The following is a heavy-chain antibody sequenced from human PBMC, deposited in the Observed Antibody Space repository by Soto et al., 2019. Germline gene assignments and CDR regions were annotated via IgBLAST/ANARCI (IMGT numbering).Heavy chain of an antibody. J-gene: IGHJ4*02. CDR3: VKDGGYCSSSTCYSPRNHYFDS. V-gene: IGHV3-7*03. D-gene: IGHD2-2*01. CDR2: IRFDGSEK. Sequence: GGSLRLSCEASGFTFSDYWMSWVRQAPGKGPEWVANIRFDGSEKQYVDSVRGRFTISRDNSRNSLFLQMNSLRVGDTAVYYCVKDGGYCSSSTCYSPRNHYFDSWGQGTLVTVSS. CDR1: GFTFSDYW.